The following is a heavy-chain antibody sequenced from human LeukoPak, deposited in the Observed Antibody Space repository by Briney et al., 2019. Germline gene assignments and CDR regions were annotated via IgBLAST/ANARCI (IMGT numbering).Heavy chain of an antibody. CDR2: ISSSGSTI. CDR1: GFTFSSYS. CDR3: AKYAHGSGTSFDP. J-gene: IGHJ5*02. D-gene: IGHD3-10*01. V-gene: IGHV3-48*04. Sequence: GGSLRLSCAASGFTFSSYSMNWVRQAPGKGLEWVSYISSSGSTIYYADSVKGRFTISRDNAKNSLYLQMSSLRAEDTAVYHCAKYAHGSGTSFDPWGQGTLVTVSS.